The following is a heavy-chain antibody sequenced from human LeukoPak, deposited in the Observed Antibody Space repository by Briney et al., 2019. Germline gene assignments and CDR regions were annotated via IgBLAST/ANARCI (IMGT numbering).Heavy chain of an antibody. CDR3: ARHSLRLVDADYDH. D-gene: IGHD3-16*02. Sequence: SETLSLICTVSGGSISSYHWSWIRQPPGKGLEWIGYIYYGGRTNYNPSLKSRVTISVDTSNNQLSLKLNSVTAADTAVYFCARHSLRLVDADYDHWGQGTPVTVSS. V-gene: IGHV4-59*08. CDR1: GGSISSYH. J-gene: IGHJ4*02. CDR2: IYYGGRT.